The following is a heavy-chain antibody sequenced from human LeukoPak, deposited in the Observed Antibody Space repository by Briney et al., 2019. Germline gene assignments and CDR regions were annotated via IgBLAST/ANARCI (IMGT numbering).Heavy chain of an antibody. D-gene: IGHD3-10*01. CDR3: ARRRGNYYGSGSYIA. Sequence: ASVKVSCKASGYTFTSYDINWVRQATGQGFEWMGWMNPNSGNTGYAQKFQGRVTMTRNTSISTAYMELSSLRSEDTAVYYCARRRGNYYGSGSYIAWGQGTLVTVSS. CDR1: GYTFTSYD. CDR2: MNPNSGNT. V-gene: IGHV1-8*01. J-gene: IGHJ5*02.